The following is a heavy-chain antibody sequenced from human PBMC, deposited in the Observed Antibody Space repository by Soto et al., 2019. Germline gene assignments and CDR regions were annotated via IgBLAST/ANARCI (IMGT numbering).Heavy chain of an antibody. CDR2: INPETAGT. V-gene: IGHV1-2*02. D-gene: IGHD3-16*02. Sequence: QVQLVQSVADVKTPGASVRDSCKASGYTFTGYYVHWVREAPAQGLQWMGWINPETAGTSYPQKFWCRVILSRDTSINTAYLGLSRLRFDDAALYFCARERLRVISDARPVWGQGTTVTVS. J-gene: IGHJ6*02. CDR3: ARERLRVISDARPV. CDR1: GYTFTGYY.